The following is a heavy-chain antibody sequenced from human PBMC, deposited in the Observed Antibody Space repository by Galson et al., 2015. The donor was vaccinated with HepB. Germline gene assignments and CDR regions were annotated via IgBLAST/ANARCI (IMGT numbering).Heavy chain of an antibody. CDR3: ARGGSTSCFMGECNWFDP. J-gene: IGHJ5*02. D-gene: IGHD2-2*01. V-gene: IGHV4-61*02. CDR2: IYTSGST. CDR1: GGSISSGSYY. Sequence: LSLTCTVSGGSISSGSYYWSWIRQPAGKGLEWIGRIYTSGSTNYNPSLKSRVTMSVDTSKNQFSLKLSSVTAADTAVYYCARGGSTSCFMGECNWFDPWGQGTLVTVSS.